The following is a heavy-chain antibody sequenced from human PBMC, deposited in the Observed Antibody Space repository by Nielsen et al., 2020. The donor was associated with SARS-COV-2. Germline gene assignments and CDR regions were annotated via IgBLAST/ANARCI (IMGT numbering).Heavy chain of an antibody. CDR2: NSWNSGSI. Sequence: LKISCAASGFTFEYYAMHWVRQAPGEGLEWVSGNSWNSGSIGYADSVKGRLTITRDNAKNALYLQMNSQRAEDTALYYCAKDMGDGPGPHDAFDIWGQGTMVTVSS. V-gene: IGHV3-9*01. J-gene: IGHJ3*02. CDR3: AKDMGDGPGPHDAFDI. D-gene: IGHD3-16*01. CDR1: GFTFEYYA.